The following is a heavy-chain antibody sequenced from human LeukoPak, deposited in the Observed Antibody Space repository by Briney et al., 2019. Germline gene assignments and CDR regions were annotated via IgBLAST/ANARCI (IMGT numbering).Heavy chain of an antibody. D-gene: IGHD1-26*01. J-gene: IGHJ4*02. CDR2: IYHSGNT. CDR3: ARDLRGSYIPYFDY. V-gene: IGHV4-38-2*02. Sequence: PSETLSLTCSVSGHSISSAYYWGWIRQPPGKGLEWIGSIYHSGNTYYNPSLKSRVTISVDTSKNHFSLRLSSVTAADTAVYYCARDLRGSYIPYFDYWGQGVLVTVSS. CDR1: GHSISSAYY.